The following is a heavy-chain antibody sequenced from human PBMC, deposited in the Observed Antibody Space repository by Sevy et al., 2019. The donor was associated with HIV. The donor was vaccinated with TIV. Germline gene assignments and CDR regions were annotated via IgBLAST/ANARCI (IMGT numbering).Heavy chain of an antibody. CDR2: ISAYNGNT. J-gene: IGHJ3*02. V-gene: IGHV1-18*01. D-gene: IGHD3-3*01. CDR3: ARRGIETLYYDFWSGYYGAFDI. Sequence: ASVKVSCKASGYTFTSYGISWVRQAPGQGLEWMGWISAYNGNTNYAQKLQGRVTMTTDTSTSTAYMELRSLRSDDTAVYYCARRGIETLYYDFWSGYYGAFDIWDQGTMVTVSS. CDR1: GYTFTSYG.